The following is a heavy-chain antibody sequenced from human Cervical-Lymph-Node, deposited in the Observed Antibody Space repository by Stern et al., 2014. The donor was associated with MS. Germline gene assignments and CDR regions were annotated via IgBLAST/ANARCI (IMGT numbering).Heavy chain of an antibody. D-gene: IGHD3-22*01. CDR3: AKPITMIVVAESSYFDY. Sequence: EVQLVESGGVVVQPGGSLRLSCAASGFTFDDYTMHWVRQAPGKGLEWVSLISWDGGSTYYADSVKGRFTISRDNSKNSLYLQMNNLRTEDTALYYCAKPITMIVVAESSYFDYWGQGTLVTVSS. CDR2: ISWDGGST. CDR1: GFTFDDYT. V-gene: IGHV3-43*01. J-gene: IGHJ4*02.